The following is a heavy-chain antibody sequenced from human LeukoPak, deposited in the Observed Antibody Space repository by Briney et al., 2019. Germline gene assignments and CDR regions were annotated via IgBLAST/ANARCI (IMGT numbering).Heavy chain of an antibody. D-gene: IGHD3-10*01. CDR3: AVLTGLLWFGELGY. CDR2: IYHSGST. V-gene: IGHV4-38-2*02. J-gene: IGHJ4*02. CDR1: GYSISSGYY. Sequence: SETLSLTCTVSGYSISSGYYWGWIRPPPGKGLEWIGSIYHSGSTYYNPSLKSRVTISVDTSKNQFSLKLSSVTAADTAVYYCAVLTGLLWFGELGYWGQGTLVTVSS.